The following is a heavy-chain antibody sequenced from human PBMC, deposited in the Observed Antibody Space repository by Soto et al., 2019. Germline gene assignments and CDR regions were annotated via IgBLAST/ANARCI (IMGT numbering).Heavy chain of an antibody. Sequence: QEELVQSGAEVKKPGSSVNVSCKASEGTFSSYSITWVRQAPGQRLEWMGEIIPLLGTANYAQKFQGRVTITGDKSTSTIYMGLNSLRSDDTAVYYCARDPVDLFGYMDVWGQGTTVTVSS. D-gene: IGHD6-25*01. V-gene: IGHV1-69*06. CDR1: EGTFSSYS. CDR3: ARDPVDLFGYMDV. CDR2: IIPLLGTA. J-gene: IGHJ6*02.